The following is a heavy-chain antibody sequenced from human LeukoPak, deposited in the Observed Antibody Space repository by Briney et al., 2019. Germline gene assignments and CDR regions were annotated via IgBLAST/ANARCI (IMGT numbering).Heavy chain of an antibody. CDR3: AKVSRDGLVDAFDI. Sequence: GGSLRLSCAASGFTFSSYGMHWVRQAPGKGLGWVAAIWYVGSNKYYADSVKGRFTISRDNSKNTLYLQMYSLRAEDTAVYYCAKVSRDGLVDAFDIWGQGTMVTVSS. CDR2: IWYVGSNK. V-gene: IGHV3-33*06. D-gene: IGHD5-24*01. J-gene: IGHJ3*02. CDR1: GFTFSSYG.